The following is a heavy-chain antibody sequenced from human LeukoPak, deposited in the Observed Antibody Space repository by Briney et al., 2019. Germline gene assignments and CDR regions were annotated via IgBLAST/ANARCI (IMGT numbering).Heavy chain of an antibody. D-gene: IGHD1-26*01. CDR3: ARGQVLVGAGFDY. J-gene: IGHJ4*02. CDR1: GFTFSTYI. V-gene: IGHV3-21*01. Sequence: GGSLRLSCAASGFTFSTYIMNWVRQTPGKGLEWVSSIGTSTSYIYYADSLKGRFTISRDNAKNSLYLQMNSLRAEDTAVYYCARGQVLVGAGFDYWGQGTLLTVSS. CDR2: IGTSTSYI.